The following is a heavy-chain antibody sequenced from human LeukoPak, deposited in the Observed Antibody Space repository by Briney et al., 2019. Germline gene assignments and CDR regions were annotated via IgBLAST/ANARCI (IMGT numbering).Heavy chain of an antibody. CDR1: GYTLTELS. V-gene: IGHV1-24*01. J-gene: IGHJ1*01. Sequence: ASVKVSCTVSGYTLTELSMHWVRQAPGKGLEWMGGIDPEDGETIYAHTFQGRVTMTEDTSTDTAYMELSSLRAEDTAGYYCATFEAYCSGGSCYSSALGYFQHWGQGNLVTVSS. CDR2: IDPEDGET. D-gene: IGHD2-15*01. CDR3: ATFEAYCSGGSCYSSALGYFQH.